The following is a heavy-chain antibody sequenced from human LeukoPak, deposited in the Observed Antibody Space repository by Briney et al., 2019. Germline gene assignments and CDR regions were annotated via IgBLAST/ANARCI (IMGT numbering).Heavy chain of an antibody. Sequence: PGGSLRLSCAASGFTFSSYAMSWVRQAPGKGLEWVSAISGSGGSTYYADSVKGRFTISRDNSKNTLYLQMNSLRAEDTAVYYCAKDSPRFLEWLDDAFDIWGQGTMVTVSS. D-gene: IGHD3-3*01. CDR2: ISGSGGST. CDR3: AKDSPRFLEWLDDAFDI. CDR1: GFTFSSYA. J-gene: IGHJ3*02. V-gene: IGHV3-23*01.